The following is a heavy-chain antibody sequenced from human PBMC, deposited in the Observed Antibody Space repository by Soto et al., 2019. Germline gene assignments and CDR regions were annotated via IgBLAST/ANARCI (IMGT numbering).Heavy chain of an antibody. CDR3: AREEKQLSRYGGDFDY. CDR2: IYYIGTT. CDR1: DGSVNTGNYY. J-gene: IGHJ4*02. V-gene: IGHV4-61*01. Sequence: QVQLQESGPGLVKPSETLSLTCSVSDGSVNTGNYYWSWIRQPPGKGLEWIGHIYYIGTTNYNPSLKSRVTISVDTSNHQFSLKVTSVTAADTAVYFCAREEKQLSRYGGDFDYWGQGILVTVSS. D-gene: IGHD3-16*01.